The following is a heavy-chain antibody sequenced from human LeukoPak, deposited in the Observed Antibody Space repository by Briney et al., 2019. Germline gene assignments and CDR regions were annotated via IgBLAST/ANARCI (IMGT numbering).Heavy chain of an antibody. Sequence: SETLSLTCTVSGGSISSYYWSWIRQPPGKRLEWIGYIYYSGSTNYNPSLKSRVTISVDTSKNQFSLKLSSVTAADTAVYYCRIGRFGEEYWGQGTLVTVSS. V-gene: IGHV4-59*08. D-gene: IGHD3-10*01. CDR3: RIGRFGEEY. CDR1: GGSISSYY. J-gene: IGHJ4*02. CDR2: IYYSGST.